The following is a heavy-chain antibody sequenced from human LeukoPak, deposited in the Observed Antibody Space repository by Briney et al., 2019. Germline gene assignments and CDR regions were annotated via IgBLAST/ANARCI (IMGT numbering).Heavy chain of an antibody. D-gene: IGHD6-19*01. J-gene: IGHJ6*02. CDR2: IYYSGST. Sequence: SEILSLTCTVSGGSISSSSYYWGWIRQPPGKGLEWIGSIYYSGSTNYNPSLKSRVTISVDTSKNQFSLKLSSVTAADTAVYYCAREFGYSSGPYYYYGMDVWGQGTTVTVSS. CDR3: AREFGYSSGPYYYYGMDV. V-gene: IGHV4-39*07. CDR1: GGSISSSSYY.